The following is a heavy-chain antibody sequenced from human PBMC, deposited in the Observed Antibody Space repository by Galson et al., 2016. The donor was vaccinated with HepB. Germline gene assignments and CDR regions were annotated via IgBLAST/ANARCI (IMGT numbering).Heavy chain of an antibody. Sequence: SLRLSCAASGITFRDFNMNWIRQAPGKGPEWVSSISSSSVDPYYADSVKGRFSISRDDSTNSLFLQLNILRDAGTAVYYCARGSAGGPVEWAYLHFNFWGQGILVTVAS. CDR2: ISSSSVDP. CDR1: GITFRDFN. V-gene: IGHV3-21*04. D-gene: IGHD3-3*01. J-gene: IGHJ4*02. CDR3: ARGSAGGPVEWAYLHFNF.